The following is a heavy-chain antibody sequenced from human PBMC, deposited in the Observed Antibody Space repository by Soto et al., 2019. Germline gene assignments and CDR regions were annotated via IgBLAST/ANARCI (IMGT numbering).Heavy chain of an antibody. Sequence: DVQLMESGGALVQPGGSLGLSCVASGFSFTNSWMTRVRQPPGKALEWVANIKPDGSDKYYVDSLRGRFTISRDNAKNSLYLQMNSLRAEDTAVYFCARDPGVGYWGAFDIWGQGTMVTVSS. J-gene: IGHJ3*02. CDR3: ARDPGVGYWGAFDI. V-gene: IGHV3-7*05. D-gene: IGHD7-27*01. CDR1: GFSFTNSW. CDR2: IKPDGSDK.